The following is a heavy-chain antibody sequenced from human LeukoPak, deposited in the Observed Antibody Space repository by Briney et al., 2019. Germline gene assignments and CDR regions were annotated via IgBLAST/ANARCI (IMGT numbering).Heavy chain of an antibody. D-gene: IGHD2-2*01. CDR1: GFTFSSYG. Sequence: GGSLRLSCAASGFTFSSYGMHWVRQAPGKGLEWVAVISYDGSNKYYADSVKGRFTISRDNSKNTLYLQMNSLRAEDTAVYYCARAKGYCSSTSCYLSYYYYGMDVWGKGTTVTVSS. CDR2: ISYDGSNK. V-gene: IGHV3-30*03. J-gene: IGHJ6*04. CDR3: ARAKGYCSSTSCYLSYYYYGMDV.